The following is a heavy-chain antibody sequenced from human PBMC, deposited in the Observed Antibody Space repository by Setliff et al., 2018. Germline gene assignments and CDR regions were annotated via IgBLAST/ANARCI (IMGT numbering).Heavy chain of an antibody. D-gene: IGHD6-19*01. V-gene: IGHV3-30*04. CDR3: AKGSSGWFGLCDY. CDR1: GFTFSSYA. J-gene: IGHJ4*02. CDR2: ISYDGSNK. Sequence: LRLSCAASGFTFSSYAMYWVRQAPGKGLEWVAVISYDGSNKYYADSVKGRFTISRDNSKNTLYLQMNSLRAEDTAVYYCAKGSSGWFGLCDYWGQGTLVTVSS.